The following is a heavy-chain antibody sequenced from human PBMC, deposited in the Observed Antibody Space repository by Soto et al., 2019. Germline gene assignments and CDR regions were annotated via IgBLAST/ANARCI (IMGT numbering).Heavy chain of an antibody. V-gene: IGHV1-58*01. Sequence: SVKVSCKASGFTFTSSAVQWVRQARGQRLEWIGWVVVGSGNTNYAQKFQERVTITRDMSTSTAYMELSSLRSEDTAVYYCAASYDFWSAYYWGNWGQGTLVTVSS. CDR2: VVVGSGNT. D-gene: IGHD3-3*01. CDR3: AASYDFWSAYYWGN. CDR1: GFTFTSSA. J-gene: IGHJ4*02.